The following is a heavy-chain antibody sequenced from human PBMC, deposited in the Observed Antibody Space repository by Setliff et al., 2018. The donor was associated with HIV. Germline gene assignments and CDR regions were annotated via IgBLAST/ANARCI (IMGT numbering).Heavy chain of an antibody. D-gene: IGHD5-18*01. Sequence: SLKVSCKASGGTFSTYAISWVRQAPGQGLEWMGGIIPIFGTANYAQRLQGRVTLTADESTSTAYMELSSLRSEDTAVYYCTRDKGYAFDIWGQGTMVTVSS. J-gene: IGHJ3*02. CDR3: TRDKGYAFDI. CDR1: GGTFSTYA. CDR2: IIPIFGTA. V-gene: IGHV1-69*13.